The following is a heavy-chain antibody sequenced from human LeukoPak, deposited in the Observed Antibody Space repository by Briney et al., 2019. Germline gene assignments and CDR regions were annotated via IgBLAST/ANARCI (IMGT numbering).Heavy chain of an antibody. D-gene: IGHD1-26*01. CDR2: IAGTSGDT. Sequence: GGSLRLSCAASGFTFSTYVMIWVRQAPGKGLEWVSAIAGTSGDTYYADSVKGRFTISRDNSKYTLYLQMNSLRAEDTAVYYCAKDESYSGSYLDAFDIWGQGTMVTVSS. V-gene: IGHV3-23*01. CDR1: GFTFSTYV. CDR3: AKDESYSGSYLDAFDI. J-gene: IGHJ3*02.